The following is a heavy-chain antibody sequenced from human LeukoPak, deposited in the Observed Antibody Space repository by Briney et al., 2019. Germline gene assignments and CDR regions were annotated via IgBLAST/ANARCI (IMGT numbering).Heavy chain of an antibody. CDR2: IYYSGLT. V-gene: IGHV4-59*01. D-gene: IGHD4-17*01. CDR1: GGSIRSYY. Sequence: SETLSLTCTVSGGSIRSYYWSWIRQSPGKGLAWIGYIYYSGLTNYNPSLKSRVTISVDTSQNQFSLELTSVTAADTAVYYCARDRADYGDKYYLDSWGQGTLVTVSS. J-gene: IGHJ4*02. CDR3: ARDRADYGDKYYLDS.